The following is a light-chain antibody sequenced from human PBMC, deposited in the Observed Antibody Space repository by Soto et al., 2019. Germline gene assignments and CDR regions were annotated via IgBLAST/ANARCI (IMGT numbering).Light chain of an antibody. V-gene: IGLV2-14*01. J-gene: IGLJ1*01. CDR3: SSCKSSSTYV. CDR1: SSDVGGYNY. Sequence: QSALTQPASVSGSPGQSITISCTGTSSDVGGYNYVSWYQQHPGKAPKLMIYEVSNRPSGVSNRFSGSKSGKTASLTISGLQAEDEADYYCSSCKSSSTYVFGTGTKVTVL. CDR2: EVS.